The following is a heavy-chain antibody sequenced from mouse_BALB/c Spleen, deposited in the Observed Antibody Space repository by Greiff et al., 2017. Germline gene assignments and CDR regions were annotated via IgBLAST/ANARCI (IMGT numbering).Heavy chain of an antibody. D-gene: IGHD4-1*01. V-gene: IGHV1-54*01. CDR3: ARAKLGYYAMDY. CDR1: GYAFTNYL. Sequence: QVQLKESGAELVRPGTSVKVSCKASGYAFTNYLIEWVKQRPGQGLEWIGVINPGSGGTNYNEKFKGKATLTADKSSSTAYMQLSSLTSDDSAVYFCARAKLGYYAMDYWGQGTSVTVSS. J-gene: IGHJ4*01. CDR2: INPGSGGT.